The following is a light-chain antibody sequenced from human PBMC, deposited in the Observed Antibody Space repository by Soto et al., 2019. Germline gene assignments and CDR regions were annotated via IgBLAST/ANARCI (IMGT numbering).Light chain of an antibody. CDR1: QSVSSGF. CDR3: QQYGSSPRT. J-gene: IGKJ1*01. Sequence: EIVLTQSPGTLSLSPGEIATLSCRASQSVSSGFLAWYQQKPGQAPSLLIYGASSRATGIPDRFSGSGSGTDFTLTISRLEPEDFAVYYCQQYGSSPRTFGQGTKVEIK. CDR2: GAS. V-gene: IGKV3-20*01.